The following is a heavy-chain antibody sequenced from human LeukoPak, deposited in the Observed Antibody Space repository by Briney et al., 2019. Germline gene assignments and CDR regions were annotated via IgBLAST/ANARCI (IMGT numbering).Heavy chain of an antibody. J-gene: IGHJ6*03. CDR2: IRYDGSNK. CDR3: ATRGGKWFDNPHNYYYYMDV. Sequence: PGGSLRLSCAASGFIFSSYGMHWIRQAPGKGLEWVAFIRYDGSNKYYADSVKGRFTISRDSSKKTLYLQMNSLRAEDTAVYYCATRGGKWFDNPHNYYYYMDVWGKGTTVTVSS. CDR1: GFIFSSYG. D-gene: IGHD3-10*01. V-gene: IGHV3-30*02.